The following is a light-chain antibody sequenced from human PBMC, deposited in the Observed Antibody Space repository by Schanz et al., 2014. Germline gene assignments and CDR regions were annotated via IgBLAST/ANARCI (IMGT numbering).Light chain of an antibody. V-gene: IGLV2-8*01. Sequence: QSALTQPPSASGSPGQSVTISCTGTSSDVGGYNFVSWYQQIPGKAPKLMIYKVTQRPSGVPDRFSGSKSGNTASLTVSGLQADDEADYYCSSYAGSNFVVFGGGTKLTVL. J-gene: IGLJ2*01. CDR1: SSDVGGYNF. CDR3: SSYAGSNFVV. CDR2: KVT.